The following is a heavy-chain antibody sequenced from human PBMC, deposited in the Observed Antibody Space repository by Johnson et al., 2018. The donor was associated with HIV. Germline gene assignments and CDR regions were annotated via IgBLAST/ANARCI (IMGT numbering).Heavy chain of an antibody. CDR1: GFTFSSYA. CDR3: TTDYFVVGAFDI. CDR2: ISYDGSNK. D-gene: IGHD2-21*01. V-gene: IGHV3-30-3*01. J-gene: IGHJ3*02. Sequence: QMQLVESGGGLVQPGGSLRLSCAASGFTFSSYAMHWVRQAPGKGLEWVAVISYDGSNKYYADSVKGRFTISRDNSKNTLYLQMNSLRAEDTAVYYCTTDYFVVGAFDIWGQGTMVTVSS.